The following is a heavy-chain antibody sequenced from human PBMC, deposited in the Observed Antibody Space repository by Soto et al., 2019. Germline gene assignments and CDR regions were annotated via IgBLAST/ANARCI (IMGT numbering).Heavy chain of an antibody. CDR1: GYTFTASG. D-gene: IGHD4-17*01. Sequence: QVQLVQSGPEVQKPGASLKVSCKASGYTFTASGISWVRKAPGQGLEWMGWTSIYNGHTDYSPKFLGRVVMTTDTSADTAYLERKSLRPDDAALNYCARWYDYGASYQYHFDQWGQGTLVTVSS. CDR3: ARWYDYGASYQYHFDQ. J-gene: IGHJ4*02. V-gene: IGHV1-18*01. CDR2: TSIYNGHT.